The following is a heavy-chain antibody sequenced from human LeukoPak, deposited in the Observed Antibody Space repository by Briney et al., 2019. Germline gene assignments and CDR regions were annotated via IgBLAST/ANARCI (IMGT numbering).Heavy chain of an antibody. CDR2: TYFRSRWYY. Sequence: SQTLSLTCAISGDSVSSNNNAWNWMRQCPSRGLEWLGRTYFRSRWYYDYAVSVKSRITLNADTSMNQFSLQLNSVTPEDTAVYYCARAVGANTFGYWGQGILVTVSS. J-gene: IGHJ4*02. D-gene: IGHD1-26*01. CDR3: ARAVGANTFGY. CDR1: GDSVSSNNNA. V-gene: IGHV6-1*01.